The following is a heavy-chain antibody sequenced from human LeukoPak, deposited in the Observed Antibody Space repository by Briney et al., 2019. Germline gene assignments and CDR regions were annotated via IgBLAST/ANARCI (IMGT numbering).Heavy chain of an antibody. J-gene: IGHJ4*02. CDR2: ISGSGGST. D-gene: IGHD6-19*01. CDR3: AHPSSGWTSFDY. V-gene: IGHV3-23*01. Sequence: GRSLRLSCAASGFTFSSYAMSWVRQAPGKGLEWVSAISGSGGSTYYADSVRGRFTISRDNSKNTLYLQMKSLRAEDTAVYYCAHPSSGWTSFDYWGQGTLVTVSS. CDR1: GFTFSSYA.